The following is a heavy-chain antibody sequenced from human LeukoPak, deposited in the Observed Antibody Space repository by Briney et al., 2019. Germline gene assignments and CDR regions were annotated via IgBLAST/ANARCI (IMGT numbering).Heavy chain of an antibody. D-gene: IGHD6-13*01. J-gene: IGHJ4*02. CDR3: ARDSTARSWSEFDY. CDR1: GFTFSSYS. V-gene: IGHV3-21*01. CDR2: ISSSSSYI. Sequence: GSLRLSCAASGFTFSSYSMNWVRQAPGKGLEWVSSISSSSSYIYYADSVKGRFTISRDNAKNSLYLQMNSLRAEDTAVYYCARDSTARSWSEFDYWGQGTLVTVSS.